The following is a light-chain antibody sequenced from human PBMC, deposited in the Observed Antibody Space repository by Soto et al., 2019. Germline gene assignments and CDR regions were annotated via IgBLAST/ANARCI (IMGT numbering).Light chain of an antibody. V-gene: IGLV2-23*01. CDR1: SSDVGSYNL. CDR3: SSYVGSSTLV. J-gene: IGLJ2*01. CDR2: EGS. Sequence: QSALTQPASVSGSPGQSITISCTGTSSDVGSYNLVSWYQQHPGKAPKLMIYEGSKRHSGVSNRFSGSKSGNTASLTISGLQSEDEADYYCSSYVGSSTLVFGGGTKLTVL.